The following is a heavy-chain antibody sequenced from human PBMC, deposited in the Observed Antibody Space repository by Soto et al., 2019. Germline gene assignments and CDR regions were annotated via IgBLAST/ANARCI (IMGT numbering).Heavy chain of an antibody. J-gene: IGHJ4*02. D-gene: IGHD1-26*01. V-gene: IGHV2-5*01. Sequence: QITLKESGPTLVKPTQTLTVTCTFSGFSLSTSGAGVGWIRQSPGKAPEWLALISWKDEKRYNPGLKSRLTITEDTSKNQVALTMTDLDPVDTATYFCAHRYGGNYYRWCFDSWGQGTLVTVSS. CDR1: GFSLSTSGAG. CDR2: ISWKDEK. CDR3: AHRYGGNYYRWCFDS.